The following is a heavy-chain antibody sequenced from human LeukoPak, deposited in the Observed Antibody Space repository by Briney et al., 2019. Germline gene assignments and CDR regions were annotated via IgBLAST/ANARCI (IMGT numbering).Heavy chain of an antibody. J-gene: IGHJ5*02. D-gene: IGHD3-10*01. Sequence: GGSLRLSCAASGFTFSTYAMSWVCQAPGKGLEWVSSISSSSSYIYYADSVKGRFTISRDNAKNSLYLQMNSLRAEDTAVYYCAKDMMRDRWFGESWGQGTLVTVSS. CDR2: ISSSSSYI. CDR1: GFTFSTYA. V-gene: IGHV3-21*01. CDR3: AKDMMRDRWFGES.